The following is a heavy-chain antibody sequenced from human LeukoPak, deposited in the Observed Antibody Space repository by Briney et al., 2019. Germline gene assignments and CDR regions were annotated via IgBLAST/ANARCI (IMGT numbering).Heavy chain of an antibody. CDR3: TREYGYGVPEY. CDR2: IKRDGREK. CDR1: GFTFSGSW. V-gene: IGHV3-7*01. J-gene: IGHJ4*02. Sequence: GGSLRLSCAASGFTFSGSWMSWVRQAPGKGLEWVANIKRDGREKFYVDSVKGRFTISRDNAKNSLYLQMNSLRAEDTAFYYCTREYGYGVPEYWGQGTFVTVSS. D-gene: IGHD4-17*01.